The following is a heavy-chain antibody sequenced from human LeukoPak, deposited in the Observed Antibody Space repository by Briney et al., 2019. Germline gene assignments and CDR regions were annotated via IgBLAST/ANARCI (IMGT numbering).Heavy chain of an antibody. V-gene: IGHV3-30*02. CDR3: AKDGNFRVPGED. J-gene: IGHJ4*02. CDR2: IRYDSSNR. CDR1: GLTFSDYG. Sequence: GGSLRLSCAASGLTFSDYGMHWVRQAPGRGLEWVAFIRYDSSNRYYADSVKGRLTISRDNSKNTLYLQMNSLRPDDTALYYCAKDGNFRVPGEDWGQGTLVTVSS. D-gene: IGHD3-10*01.